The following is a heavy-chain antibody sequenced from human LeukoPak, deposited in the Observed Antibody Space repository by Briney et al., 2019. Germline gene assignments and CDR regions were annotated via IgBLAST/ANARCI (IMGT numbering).Heavy chain of an antibody. D-gene: IGHD6-19*01. CDR3: ARGGWYFDY. V-gene: IGHV4-59*01. Sequence: SETLSLTCTVSGGSISSYYWSWIRQPPGKGLEWIGYIYYSGSTNYNPSLKSRVTISVDTSKNQFSLKLSSVTAADTAVYYRARGGWYFDYWGQGTLVTVSS. CDR2: IYYSGST. J-gene: IGHJ4*02. CDR1: GGSISSYY.